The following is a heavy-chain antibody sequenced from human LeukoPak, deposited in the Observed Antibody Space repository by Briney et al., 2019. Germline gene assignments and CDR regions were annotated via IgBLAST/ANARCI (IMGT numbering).Heavy chain of an antibody. CDR2: IIPIFGTA. CDR1: GGTFSSYA. D-gene: IGHD5-18*01. V-gene: IGHV1-69*05. J-gene: IGHJ5*02. CDR3: AGSTGYGYGNWFDP. Sequence: SVKVSCKASGGTFSSYAISWVRQAPGQGLEWMGGIIPIFGTANYAQKFQGRVTITTDESTSTAYMELSSLRSEDTAVYYCAGSTGYGYGNWFDPWGQGTLVTVSS.